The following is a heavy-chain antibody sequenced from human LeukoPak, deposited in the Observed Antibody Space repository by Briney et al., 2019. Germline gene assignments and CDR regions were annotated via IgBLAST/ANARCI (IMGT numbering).Heavy chain of an antibody. D-gene: IGHD6-13*01. CDR3: ARIAPSIAAAGTSRGGFDY. J-gene: IGHJ4*02. CDR2: IYTSGST. V-gene: IGHV4-4*07. Sequence: SETLSLTCTVSGGSISSYYWSWIRQPAGKGLEWIGRIYTSGSTNYNPSLKSRVTISVDKSKNQFSLKLSSVTAADTAVYYCARIAPSIAAAGTSRGGFDYWGKGTLVTVSS. CDR1: GGSISSYY.